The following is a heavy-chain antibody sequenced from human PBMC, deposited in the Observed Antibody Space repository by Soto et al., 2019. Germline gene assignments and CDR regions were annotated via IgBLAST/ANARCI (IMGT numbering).Heavy chain of an antibody. V-gene: IGHV4-34*01. Sequence: SETLSLTCAVYGGSFSGYHWTWIRQPPGTGLEWIGEINHSGSTNYNPSLKSRVTISVDTSKNQFSLKLSSVTAADTAVYYCARVYMVRGTIIRYFDYWGQGTLVTVSA. J-gene: IGHJ4*02. D-gene: IGHD3-10*01. CDR3: ARVYMVRGTIIRYFDY. CDR1: GGSFSGYH. CDR2: INHSGST.